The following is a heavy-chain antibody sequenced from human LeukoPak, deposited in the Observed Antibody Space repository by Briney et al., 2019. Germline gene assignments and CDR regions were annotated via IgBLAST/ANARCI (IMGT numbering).Heavy chain of an antibody. J-gene: IGHJ4*02. CDR3: ARAMDTAMVNDY. CDR1: GGSISSYY. Sequence: TSETLSLTCTVSGGSISSYYWSWIRQPPGKGLEWIGYIYYSGSTNYNPSLKSRVTISVDTSKNQFSLKLSSVTAADTAVYYCARAMDTAMVNDYWGQGTLVTVSS. V-gene: IGHV4-59*01. D-gene: IGHD5-18*01. CDR2: IYYSGST.